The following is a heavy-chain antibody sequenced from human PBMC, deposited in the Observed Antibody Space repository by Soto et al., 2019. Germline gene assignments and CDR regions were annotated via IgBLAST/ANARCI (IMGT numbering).Heavy chain of an antibody. CDR1: GGSISSYY. Sequence: QVQLQESGPGLVKPSETLSLTCTVSGGSISSYYWSWIRQPPGKGLEWIGYIYYSGSTNYNPSLKSRVTISVDTSKNQFSLKLSSVTAADTAVYYCARDGGRWPGENYYYYMDVWGKGTTVTVSS. CDR2: IYYSGST. D-gene: IGHD3-16*01. V-gene: IGHV4-59*01. CDR3: ARDGGRWPGENYYYYMDV. J-gene: IGHJ6*03.